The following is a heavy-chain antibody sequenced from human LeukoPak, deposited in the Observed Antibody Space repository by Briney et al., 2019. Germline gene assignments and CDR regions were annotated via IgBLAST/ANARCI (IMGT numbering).Heavy chain of an antibody. CDR2: IYYSGST. J-gene: IGHJ4*02. V-gene: IGHV4-39*01. D-gene: IGHD4-11*01. CDR3: ASPYLYSNHEDY. CDR1: GDSFTSVTDY. Sequence: PSETLSLTCTVSGDSFTSVTDYWAWIRQHPGKGLEWIGYIYYSGSTYYNPSLKSRVTISVDTSKNQFSLKLSSVTAADTAVYYCASPYLYSNHEDYWGQGTLVTVSS.